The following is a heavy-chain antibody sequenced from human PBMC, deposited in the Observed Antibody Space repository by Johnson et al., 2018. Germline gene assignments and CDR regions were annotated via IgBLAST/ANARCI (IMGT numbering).Heavy chain of an antibody. Sequence: QVQLVQSGGGVVQPGRSLRLSCAASGFTFSSYAMHWVRQAPGKGLEWVAVISYDGSNKYYADSVKGRFTISRDNSKNTLSLQMNRLRAEDSAVYYCANTHVEMATIGGAFDIWGQGTMVTVSS. V-gene: IGHV3-30*04. J-gene: IGHJ3*02. CDR3: ANTHVEMATIGGAFDI. CDR1: GFTFSSYA. CDR2: ISYDGSNK. D-gene: IGHD5-24*01.